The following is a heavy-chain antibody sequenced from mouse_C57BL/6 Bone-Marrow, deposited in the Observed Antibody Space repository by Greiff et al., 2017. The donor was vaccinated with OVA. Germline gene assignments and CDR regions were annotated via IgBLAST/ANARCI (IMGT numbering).Heavy chain of an antibody. CDR1: GYTFTDYY. CDR3: AREYYGSSYGWYFDV. D-gene: IGHD1-1*01. CDR2: INPNNGGT. V-gene: IGHV1-26*01. Sequence: EVQLQQSGPELVKPGASVKISCKASGYTFTDYYMNWVKQSHGKSLEWIGDINPNNGGTSYNQKFKGKATLTVDKSSSTAYMELRSLTSEDSAVYYCAREYYGSSYGWYFDVWGTGTTVTVSS. J-gene: IGHJ1*03.